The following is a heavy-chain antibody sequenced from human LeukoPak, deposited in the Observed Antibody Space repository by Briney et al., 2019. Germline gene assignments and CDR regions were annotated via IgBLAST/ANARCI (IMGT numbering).Heavy chain of an antibody. J-gene: IGHJ4*02. V-gene: IGHV3-33*01. CDR2: IWYDGSNK. Sequence: GGSLRLSCAASGFTFSSYGMHWVRQAPGKGLEWVAVIWYDGSNKYYADSVKGRFTISRDNSKNTLYLQMNSLRAEDTAVYYCARVLRAASWRSYDYWGQGSLVTVSS. CDR1: GFTFSSYG. D-gene: IGHD5-18*01. CDR3: ARVLRAASWRSYDY.